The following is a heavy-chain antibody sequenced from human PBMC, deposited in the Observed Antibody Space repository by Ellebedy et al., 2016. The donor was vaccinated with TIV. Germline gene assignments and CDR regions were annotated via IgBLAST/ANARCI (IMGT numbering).Heavy chain of an antibody. CDR2: ISYDATRE. Sequence: GGSLRLXXAASGFIFSSYAMHWVRQAPGKGLEWVAVISYDATREYPAEFVKGRFTISRDNSKNTLFLQMNSLRADDTGVYYCAKSISSGGGCQSGCYGMDVWGQGTTVTVSS. CDR1: GFIFSSYA. V-gene: IGHV3-30*18. J-gene: IGHJ6*02. D-gene: IGHD2-15*01. CDR3: AKSISSGGGCQSGCYGMDV.